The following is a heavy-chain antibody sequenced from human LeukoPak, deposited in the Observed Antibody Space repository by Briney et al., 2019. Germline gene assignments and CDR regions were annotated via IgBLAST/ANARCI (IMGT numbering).Heavy chain of an antibody. CDR3: ARGGPIDCSGGSCYRTPADY. CDR1: GGSISSGGYY. Sequence: SQTLSLTCTVSGGSISSGGYYWSWIRQHPGKGLEWIGYSYYSGSTYYYPSRKSPVTVSVDAAKNQLSLKLSPVTAADTAVYYCARGGPIDCSGGSCYRTPADYWGQGTLVTVSS. CDR2: SYYSGST. V-gene: IGHV4-31*01. D-gene: IGHD2-15*01. J-gene: IGHJ4*02.